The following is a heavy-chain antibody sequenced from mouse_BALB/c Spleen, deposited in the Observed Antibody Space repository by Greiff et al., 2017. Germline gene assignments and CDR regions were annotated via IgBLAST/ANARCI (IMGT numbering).Heavy chain of an antibody. V-gene: IGHV5-6-4*01. CDR1: GFTFSSYA. CDR3: TRDSYDYDGANYFDY. CDR2: ISSGGSYT. J-gene: IGHJ2*01. D-gene: IGHD2-4*01. Sequence: EVKLVESGGGLVKPGGSLKLSCAASGFTFSSYAMSWVRQTPEKRLEWVATISSGGSYTYYPDSVKGRFTISRDNAKNTLYLQMSSLKSEDTAMYYCTRDSYDYDGANYFDYWGQGTTLTVSS.